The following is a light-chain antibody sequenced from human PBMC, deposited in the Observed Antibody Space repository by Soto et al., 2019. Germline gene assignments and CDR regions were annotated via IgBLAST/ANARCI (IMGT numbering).Light chain of an antibody. CDR2: QDS. CDR3: RAWDSRTAYRV. V-gene: IGLV3-1*01. J-gene: IGLJ2*01. CDR1: KLGDKY. Sequence: SYELTQPPSVSVSPGQTASITCSGDKLGDKYACWYQQKPGQSPVLVIYQDSKRPSGIPERFSGSNSGNTATLTISGTQAMDEADYYCRAWDSRTAYRVLGGGTKLTVL.